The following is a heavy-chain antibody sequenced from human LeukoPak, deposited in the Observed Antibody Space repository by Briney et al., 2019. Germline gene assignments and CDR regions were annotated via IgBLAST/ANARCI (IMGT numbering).Heavy chain of an antibody. Sequence: XSLXCTVSXDSXSNXYWSWIXQXAGXGXXXXXXXYSSGSTNYNPSLKSRVTMSVDTSKNQFSLKLSSVTAADTAVYYCARVSLVRGAPDYYFDYWGQGTLVTVSS. J-gene: IGHJ4*02. V-gene: IGHV4-4*07. CDR3: ARVSLVRGAPDYYFDY. CDR2: XYSSGST. D-gene: IGHD3-10*01. CDR1: XDSXSNXY.